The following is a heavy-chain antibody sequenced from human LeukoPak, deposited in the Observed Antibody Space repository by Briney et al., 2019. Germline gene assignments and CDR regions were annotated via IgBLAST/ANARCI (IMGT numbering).Heavy chain of an antibody. CDR2: IYTSGST. D-gene: IGHD5-12*01. CDR1: GGSMSSYY. J-gene: IGHJ4*02. V-gene: IGHV4-59*01. CDR3: ARGVRAGGYPYFDA. Sequence: PSETLSLTCTVSGGSMSSYYWSWIRQPPGKGLEWIAYIYTSGSTNYNPSLRSRVTISVDTSKNQLSLKLSSATAADTAVYFCARGVRAGGYPYFDAWGQGTLVSVSS.